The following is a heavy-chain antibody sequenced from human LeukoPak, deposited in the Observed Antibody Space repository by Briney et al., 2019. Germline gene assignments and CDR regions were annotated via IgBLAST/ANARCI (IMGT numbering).Heavy chain of an antibody. CDR3: ARGTITTVTDS. J-gene: IGHJ4*02. V-gene: IGHV4-4*02. Sequence: PSETLSLTCAISGGSISSSNWWTWVRQPPGKGLEWVGEIYLRGNTNYNPSLESRVTISVDESRTQLSLRLESVTAADTAVYYCARGTITTVTDSWGPGTQVTVSS. CDR1: GGSISSSNW. D-gene: IGHD4-17*01. CDR2: IYLRGNT.